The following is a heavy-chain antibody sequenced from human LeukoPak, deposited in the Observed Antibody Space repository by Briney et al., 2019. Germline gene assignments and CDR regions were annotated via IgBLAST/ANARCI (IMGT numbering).Heavy chain of an antibody. CDR3: ARSRTYPTGMDV. D-gene: IGHD2-8*01. CDR2: INPNTGGT. J-gene: IGHJ6*02. CDR1: GYTFTGYY. Sequence: ASVKVPCKASGYTFTGYYIHWVRQAPGQGLEWMGWINPNTGGTNYAQKFQGRVTMTRDTSISTAYMELSRLRSDDTAVYYCARSRTYPTGMDVWGQGTTVTVSS. V-gene: IGHV1-2*02.